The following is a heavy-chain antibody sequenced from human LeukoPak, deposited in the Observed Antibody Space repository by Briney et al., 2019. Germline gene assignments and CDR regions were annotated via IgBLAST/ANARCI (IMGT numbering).Heavy chain of an antibody. CDR1: GYSLTTYW. D-gene: IGHD4-17*01. CDR2: IYPGDSDT. V-gene: IGHV5-51*01. CDR3: ARQEGYGDYEH. Sequence: GESLKISCKGSGYSLTTYWIGWVRQMPGKGLEWMGTIYPGDSDTRYSPSFQGQVTISADKSISTAYLQWSSLKASDTAMYFCARQEGYGDYEHWGQGTLVTVSS. J-gene: IGHJ4*02.